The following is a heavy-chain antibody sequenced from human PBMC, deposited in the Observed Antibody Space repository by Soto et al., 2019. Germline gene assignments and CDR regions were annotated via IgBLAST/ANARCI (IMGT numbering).Heavy chain of an antibody. J-gene: IGHJ4*02. CDR3: AREPSDCSGGSCHQGHDY. V-gene: IGHV4-4*07. CDR2: IYTSGST. CDR1: GGSISSYY. D-gene: IGHD2-15*01. Sequence: PSETLSLTCTVSGGSISSYYWSWIRQPAGKGLEWIGRIYTSGSTNYNPSLKSRVTMSVDTSKNQFSLKLSSVTAADTAVYYCAREPSDCSGGSCHQGHDYWGQGTLVTAPQ.